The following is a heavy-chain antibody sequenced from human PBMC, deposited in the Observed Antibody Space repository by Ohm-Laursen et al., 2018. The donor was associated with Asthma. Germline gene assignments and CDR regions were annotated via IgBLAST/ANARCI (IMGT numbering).Heavy chain of an antibody. CDR3: ASGIWSTELY. D-gene: IGHD3-10*01. J-gene: IGHJ4*02. CDR1: KFTFSNHW. Sequence: GSLRLSCSASKFTFSNHWMNWVRQAPGKGLEWVANINPDGRETRHVDSVKGRFTISRDNAKDSLSLQMNSLRVEDTAVYYCASGIWSTELYWGQGTLVTVSS. V-gene: IGHV3-7*01. CDR2: INPDGRET.